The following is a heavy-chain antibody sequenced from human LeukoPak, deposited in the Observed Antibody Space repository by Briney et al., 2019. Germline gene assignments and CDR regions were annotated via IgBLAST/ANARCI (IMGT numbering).Heavy chain of an antibody. CDR1: GYKFRGNW. J-gene: IGHJ4*02. CDR3: ARLFYGSGSYFYY. V-gene: IGHV5-51*07. D-gene: IGHD3-10*01. Sequence: GESPKISCQAFGYKFRGNWIGWVHQRPGKGLEWMGIIYPDDSDNYYSPSFQGQVTISADKSISTAYLQWSSLKASDTAMYYCARLFYGSGSYFYYWGQGTLVTVSS. CDR2: IYPDDSDN.